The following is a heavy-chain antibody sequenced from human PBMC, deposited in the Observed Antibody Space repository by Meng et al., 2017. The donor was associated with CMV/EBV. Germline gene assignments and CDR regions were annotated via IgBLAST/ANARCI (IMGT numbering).Heavy chain of an antibody. CDR2: IYHSGST. CDR3: EHNAVTTNAFDY. D-gene: IGHD4-17*01. V-gene: IGHV4-38-2*02. CDR1: GYSISSGYY. Sequence: SETLSLTCTVSGYSISSGYYWGWIRQPPGKGLEWIGSIYHSGSTYYNPSPKSRVTISVDTSKNQFSLKLSSVTAADTAVYYCEHNAVTTNAFDYWGQGTLVTVSS. J-gene: IGHJ4*02.